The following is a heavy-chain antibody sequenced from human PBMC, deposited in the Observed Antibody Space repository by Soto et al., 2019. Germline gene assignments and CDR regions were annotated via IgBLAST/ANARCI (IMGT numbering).Heavy chain of an antibody. D-gene: IGHD5-12*01. CDR3: ARDRSGYDLRAFDY. V-gene: IGHV4-38-2*01. CDR2: IYHSGST. CDR1: GYSISSGYY. Sequence: ASETLSLTCAVSGYSISSGYYWGWIRQPPGKGLEWIGSIYHSGSTYYNPSLKSRVTISVDTSKNQFSLKLSSVTAADTAVYYCARDRSGYDLRAFDYWGQGTLVTVS. J-gene: IGHJ4*02.